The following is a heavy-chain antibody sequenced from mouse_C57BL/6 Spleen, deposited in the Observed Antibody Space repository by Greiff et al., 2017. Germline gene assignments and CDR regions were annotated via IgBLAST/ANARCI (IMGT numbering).Heavy chain of an antibody. Sequence: VQLQQSGAELVRPGASVKLSCTASGFNFKDYYMHWVKQRPEQGLEWIGRIDPEDGDTEYAPKFQGKATMTADTSSNTAYLQLSSLTSADTAVYYCTTDISSLVAPVAYWGQGTLVTVSA. CDR3: TTDISSLVAPVAY. CDR2: IDPEDGDT. CDR1: GFNFKDYY. D-gene: IGHD1-1*01. J-gene: IGHJ3*01. V-gene: IGHV14-1*01.